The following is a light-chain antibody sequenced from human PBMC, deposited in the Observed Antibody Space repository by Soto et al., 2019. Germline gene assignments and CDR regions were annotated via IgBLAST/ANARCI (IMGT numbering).Light chain of an antibody. V-gene: IGKV3-11*01. Sequence: EIVLTQSPATLSLSPGERATVSCRASQSVSSHLAWYQQKRGQAPRLLIYDASSRASGIPARFSGSGSGTDFTLTITSLDPEDFAAYYCQQGGNWPLTFGQGTRLEI. J-gene: IGKJ5*01. CDR2: DAS. CDR3: QQGGNWPLT. CDR1: QSVSSH.